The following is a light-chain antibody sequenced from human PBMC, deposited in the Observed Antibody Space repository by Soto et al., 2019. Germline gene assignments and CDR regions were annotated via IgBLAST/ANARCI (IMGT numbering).Light chain of an antibody. CDR2: EAS. CDR3: XXYXGYWT. CDR1: QSISDS. V-gene: IGKV1-5*03. Sequence: DIQMTQSPSTLSASVGDRVTITCRASQSISDSLAWYQQKPGKAPKLLIYEASSLKSGVPSRFSGSRSGTEYTLTIXXXQPXXXAXXXCXXYXGYWTFGQGTKVEIK. J-gene: IGKJ1*01.